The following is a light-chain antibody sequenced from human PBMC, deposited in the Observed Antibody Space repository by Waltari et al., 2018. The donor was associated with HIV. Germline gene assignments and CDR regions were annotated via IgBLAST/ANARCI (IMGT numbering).Light chain of an antibody. J-gene: IGLJ1*01. CDR2: DAT. CDR1: TSDIGGYTY. V-gene: IGLV2-8*01. CDR3: NSYARSSKSYV. Sequence: QSALTQPPSASGSPGQSVTISCTGTTSDIGGYTYVSWYQQHPGEAPRLIIYDATKRPSRVPDRLSGSKSGNTASLAVSGLQAEDEAWYYCNSYARSSKSYVFGTGTKVTVL.